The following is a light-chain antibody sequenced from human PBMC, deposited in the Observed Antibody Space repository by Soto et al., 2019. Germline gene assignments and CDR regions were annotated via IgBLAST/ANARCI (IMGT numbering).Light chain of an antibody. V-gene: IGKV3-11*01. CDR3: QQRSNWPWT. J-gene: IGKJ1*01. CDR1: QRISGY. CDR2: DAS. Sequence: EIVLTQSPATLSLSPWERATLSCGASQRISGYLAWYQQKPGQAPRLLIYDASNRATGIPVRFSGSGSGTDYTLTITNLEPEDFAIYYCQQRSNWPWTFGQGTKVDIK.